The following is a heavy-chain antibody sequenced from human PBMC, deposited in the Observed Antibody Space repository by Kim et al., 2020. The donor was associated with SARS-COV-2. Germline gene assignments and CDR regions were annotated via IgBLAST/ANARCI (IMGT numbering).Heavy chain of an antibody. J-gene: IGHJ4*02. V-gene: IGHV5-10-1*01. Sequence: GESLKISCKNSGYSFTNYWISWVRQMPGRGLEWMGRIDPSDSYTNYSPSFQGHVTISADKSITTAYLQWSSLKASDTAIYYCARHLLWSNDYWGQGTLVTVSS. D-gene: IGHD3-10*01. CDR2: IDPSDSYT. CDR3: ARHLLWSNDY. CDR1: GYSFTNYW.